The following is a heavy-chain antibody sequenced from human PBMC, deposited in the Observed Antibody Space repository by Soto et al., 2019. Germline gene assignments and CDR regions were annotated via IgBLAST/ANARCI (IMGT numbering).Heavy chain of an antibody. CDR2: IHYSGST. CDR1: GGSIISSSYY. V-gene: IGHV4-39*01. CDR3: ARLLYDSRGYYYFDY. D-gene: IGHD3-22*01. Sequence: SETLSLTCTVSGGSIISSSYYWGWVRQPPGKGLEWIGTIHYSGSTYDNPPLKSRVTVSVDTSKNQFSLKMNSVTAADTAVYYCARLLYDSRGYYYFDYWGQGTLVTVSS. J-gene: IGHJ4*02.